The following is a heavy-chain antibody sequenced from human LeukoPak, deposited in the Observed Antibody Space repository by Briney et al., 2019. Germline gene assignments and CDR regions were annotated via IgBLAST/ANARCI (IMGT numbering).Heavy chain of an antibody. CDR1: GFTVSGYE. Sequence: GGSLRLSCAVSGFTVSGYEMSWVRQAPGKGLEWVGLIRASGEAFYADFVRGRFTISRDESENTLYLQMNSLRVEDTAVYFCARDRAALQDWVEFDPWGQGTPVIVSS. V-gene: IGHV3-66*03. J-gene: IGHJ5*02. D-gene: IGHD3/OR15-3a*01. CDR2: IRASGEA. CDR3: ARDRAALQDWVEFDP.